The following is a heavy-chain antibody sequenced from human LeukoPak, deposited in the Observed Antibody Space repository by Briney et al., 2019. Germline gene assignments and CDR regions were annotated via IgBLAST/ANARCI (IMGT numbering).Heavy chain of an antibody. Sequence: GGSLRLSCAASGFSFNSYDMHWVRQAPGKGLEWVAVIAYDGKKSYYADSVKGRFTISSDNSKSTVDLQMNSLRIEDTAVYYCAKAAGKENGYDFWFEHWGQGTLVTVSS. D-gene: IGHD3-3*01. V-gene: IGHV3-30*04. CDR3: AKAAGKENGYDFWFEH. CDR2: IAYDGKKS. CDR1: GFSFNSYD. J-gene: IGHJ5*02.